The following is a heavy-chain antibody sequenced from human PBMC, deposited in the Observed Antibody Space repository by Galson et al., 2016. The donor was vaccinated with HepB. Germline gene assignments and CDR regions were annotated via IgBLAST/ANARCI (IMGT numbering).Heavy chain of an antibody. CDR2: IFHTGSA. Sequence: SETLSLTCAVSGGSISSSNWWNWVRQPPGKGLEWIGEIFHTGSANYTPSLKSRVTMSVDKSKNQFSLRLNSVTAADTAVYYCARGDWQQLIEVWGQGTLVTVSS. D-gene: IGHD6-13*01. CDR3: ARGDWQQLIEV. V-gene: IGHV4-4*02. CDR1: GGSISSSNW. J-gene: IGHJ4*02.